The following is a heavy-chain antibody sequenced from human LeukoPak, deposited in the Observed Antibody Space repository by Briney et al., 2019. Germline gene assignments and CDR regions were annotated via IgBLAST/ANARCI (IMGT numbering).Heavy chain of an antibody. D-gene: IGHD2-15*01. CDR2: IIPIFGTA. Sequence: ASVKVSCKASGGTFSSYAISWVRQAPGQGLEWMGGIIPIFGTANYAQKFQGRVTITADKSTSTAYMELSSLRSEDTAVYYCARDMDCSGGSCPGGYWGQGTLVTVSS. V-gene: IGHV1-69*06. CDR3: ARDMDCSGGSCPGGY. J-gene: IGHJ4*02. CDR1: GGTFSSYA.